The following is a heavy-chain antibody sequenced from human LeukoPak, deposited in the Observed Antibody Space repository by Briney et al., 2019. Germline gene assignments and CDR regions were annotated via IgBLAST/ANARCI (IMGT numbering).Heavy chain of an antibody. CDR3: ARTSGVVLVAAMRGLGY. CDR1: GHTFTGYY. V-gene: IGHV1-2*06. CDR2: IHPNSGGA. J-gene: IGHJ4*02. D-gene: IGHD2-15*01. Sequence: ASLKLSCKASGHTFTGYYMHWVRQAPGQGLEWMRRIHPNSGGANYAQKFQGRVTMTRDTSISTAYMELSRLRSDNTAVYYCARTSGVVLVAAMRGLGYWGQGTLVTVSS.